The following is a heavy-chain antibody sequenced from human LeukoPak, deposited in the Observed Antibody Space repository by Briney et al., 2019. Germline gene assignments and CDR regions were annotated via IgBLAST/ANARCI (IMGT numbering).Heavy chain of an antibody. V-gene: IGHV4-59*01. CDR1: GGSISSYY. Sequence: SETLSLTCTVSGGSISSYYWSWLRQPPGKGLEWIGYIYYSGSTNYNPSLTSRVTISVDTSKNRFSLKLSSVTAADTAVYYCARSNYYDSSGYLYYYFYYMDVWGKGTTVTVSS. CDR2: IYYSGST. D-gene: IGHD3-22*01. CDR3: ARSNYYDSSGYLYYYFYYMDV. J-gene: IGHJ6*03.